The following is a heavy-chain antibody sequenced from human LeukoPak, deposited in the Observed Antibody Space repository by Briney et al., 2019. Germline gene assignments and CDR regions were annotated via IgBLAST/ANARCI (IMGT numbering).Heavy chain of an antibody. CDR3: ARVRGDYDDAFDS. V-gene: IGHV1-8*01. CDR1: GYTITSYD. J-gene: IGHJ3*02. CDR2: MNPNSGNT. D-gene: IGHD4-17*01. Sequence: ASVKVSCKASGYTITSYDISWVRQATGQGLEWMGWMNPNSGNTGYAQKFQGPVTMTRNTSITTAYMELSSLRSEDTAVYYCARVRGDYDDAFDSWGQGTMVTVSS.